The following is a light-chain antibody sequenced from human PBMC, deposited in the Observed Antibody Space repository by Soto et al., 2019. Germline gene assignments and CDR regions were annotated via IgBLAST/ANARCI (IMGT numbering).Light chain of an antibody. CDR1: LRGGNS. J-gene: IGKJ2*01. V-gene: IGKV3-11*01. CDR2: STY. Sequence: VLTQSPATLSLSRGEGATVCGRARLRGGNSLSGSQHMPGQAPSLLIYSTYNRATGIPARFSGSGSGTDFALTISSLEPEDFAVYYCQQRSGWPYTFGQGTKLEI. CDR3: QQRSGWPYT.